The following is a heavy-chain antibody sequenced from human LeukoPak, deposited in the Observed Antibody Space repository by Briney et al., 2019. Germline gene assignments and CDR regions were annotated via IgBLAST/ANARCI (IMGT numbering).Heavy chain of an antibody. Sequence: PGGSLRLSCAASGFTFSSYEMNWVRQAPGKGLEWVSYISSSGSTIYYADSVKGRFTISRDNAKNSLYLQMNSLRAEDTAVYYCARSGGSHPTDYWGQGTLVTVSS. CDR1: GFTFSSYE. CDR3: ARSGGSHPTDY. V-gene: IGHV3-48*03. CDR2: ISSSGSTI. J-gene: IGHJ4*02. D-gene: IGHD2-15*01.